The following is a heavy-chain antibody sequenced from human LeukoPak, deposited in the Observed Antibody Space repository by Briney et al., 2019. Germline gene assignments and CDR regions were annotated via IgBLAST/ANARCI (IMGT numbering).Heavy chain of an antibody. CDR3: ASGSWYHDYYYYMDV. D-gene: IGHD6-13*01. V-gene: IGHV1-69*13. CDR1: GGTFSSYA. Sequence: ASVKVSCKASGGTFSSYAISWVRQAPGQELEWMGGIIPIFGTANYAQKFQGRVTITADESTSTAYMELSSLRSEDTAVYYCASGSWYHDYYYYMDVWGKGTTVTISS. CDR2: IIPIFGTA. J-gene: IGHJ6*03.